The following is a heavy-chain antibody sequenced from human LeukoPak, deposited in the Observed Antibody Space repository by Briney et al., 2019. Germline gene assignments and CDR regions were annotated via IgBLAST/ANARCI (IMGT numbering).Heavy chain of an antibody. J-gene: IGHJ4*02. V-gene: IGHV4-59*01. D-gene: IGHD6-19*01. CDR2: VYNSGST. CDR3: AREYRGFTPGWFDD. Sequence: PSETLSLTCSVSGGSISSYYWSWLRQPPGKGLEWIGYVYNSGSTNYNPSLRSRVTISLDTSRNQFSLKLSSVTAADTTVYFCAREYRGFTPGWFDDWGQGTLVIVSS. CDR1: GGSISSYY.